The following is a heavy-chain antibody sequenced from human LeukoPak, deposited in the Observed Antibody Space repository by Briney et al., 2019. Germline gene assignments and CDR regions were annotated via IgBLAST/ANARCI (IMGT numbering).Heavy chain of an antibody. CDR1: GGTFSSYA. CDR2: IIPIFGTA. J-gene: IGHJ4*02. Sequence: GASVKVSCKASGGTFSSYAVSWVRQAPGQGLEWMGGIIPIFGTANYAQKFQGRVTITADESTSTAYMELSSLRSEDTAVYYCASLPPTRPCYWGQGTLVTVSS. V-gene: IGHV1-69*13. CDR3: ASLPPTRPCY. D-gene: IGHD2-15*01.